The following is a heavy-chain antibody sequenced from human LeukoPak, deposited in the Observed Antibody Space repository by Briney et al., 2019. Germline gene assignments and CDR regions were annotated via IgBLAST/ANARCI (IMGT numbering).Heavy chain of an antibody. CDR1: GYTFSSYG. J-gene: IGHJ6*03. CDR2: ITTYSGNT. D-gene: IGHD6-6*01. Sequence: ASVKVSCKASGYTFSSYGISWVRQAPGQGLEWMGWITTYSGNTDYAQKFQGRVTMTRDTSISTAYMELSRLRSDDTAVYYCARGRGSSSSGYYYYYMDVWGKGTTVTVSS. V-gene: IGHV1-18*01. CDR3: ARGRGSSSSGYYYYYMDV.